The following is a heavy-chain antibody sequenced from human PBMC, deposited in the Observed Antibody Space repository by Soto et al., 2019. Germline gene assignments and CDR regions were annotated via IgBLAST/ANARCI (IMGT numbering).Heavy chain of an antibody. CDR1: GGSISSSSYY. CDR2: IYYSGST. V-gene: IGHV4-39*01. Sequence: SETLSLTCTVSGGSISSSSYYWGWIRQPPGKGLEWIGSIYYSGSTYYNPSLKSRVTISVDTSKNQFSLKLSSVTAADTAVYYCARGGIKYLRNWFDPWGQGTLVTVSS. J-gene: IGHJ5*02. D-gene: IGHD3-16*01. CDR3: ARGGIKYLRNWFDP.